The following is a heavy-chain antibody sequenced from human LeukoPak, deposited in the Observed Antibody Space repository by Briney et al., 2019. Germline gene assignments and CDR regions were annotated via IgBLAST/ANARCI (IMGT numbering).Heavy chain of an antibody. D-gene: IGHD3-3*02. Sequence: PGGSLRLSCAASGFTFSNYWMSWVRQAPGKGLVWVSRIKTDGSFTFYADSVKGRFTISRDNAKNSLYLQMNSLRAEDTAVYYCARDSIKRTPATKDYYGMDVWGQGTTVTVSS. CDR3: ARDSIKRTPATKDYYGMDV. CDR1: GFTFSNYW. J-gene: IGHJ6*02. V-gene: IGHV3-74*01. CDR2: IKTDGSFT.